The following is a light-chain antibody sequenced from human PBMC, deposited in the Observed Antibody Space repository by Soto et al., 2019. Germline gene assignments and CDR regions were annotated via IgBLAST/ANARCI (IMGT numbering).Light chain of an antibody. J-gene: IGLJ1*01. CDR2: EGG. CDR1: SSDVGNYNL. Sequence: QSVLTQPASVSGSPGQSITISCTGTSSDVGNYNLVSWYQHHPGKAPKLMIYEGGKRPSGVSNRFSGSKSGNTASLTISGLQAEDEADYYCCSYVGSSTPSYVFGTGTKVTVL. CDR3: CSYVGSSTPSYV. V-gene: IGLV2-23*01.